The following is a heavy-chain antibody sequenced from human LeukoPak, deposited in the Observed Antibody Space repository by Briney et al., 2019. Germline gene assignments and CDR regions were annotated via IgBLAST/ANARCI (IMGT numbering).Heavy chain of an antibody. D-gene: IGHD3-10*01. CDR2: ISGSGGST. CDR3: AKRRFGGDY. V-gene: IGHV3-23*01. J-gene: IGHJ4*02. Sequence: GGSVTLYCAASRFTRSSYAMSWFRQAPGKGLEWVSAISGSGGSTYYADSVKGRFTISRDNSKNTLYLQMNSLRAEDTAVYYCAKRRFGGDYWGQGTLVTVSS. CDR1: RFTRSSYA.